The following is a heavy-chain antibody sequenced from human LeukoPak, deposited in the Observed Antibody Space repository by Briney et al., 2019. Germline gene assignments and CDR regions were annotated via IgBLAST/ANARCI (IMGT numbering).Heavy chain of an antibody. V-gene: IGHV4-39*07. CDR1: GGSISSSSYY. CDR2: IYYSGST. J-gene: IGHJ6*02. CDR3: ARDAGYCSGGSCHFYGMDV. D-gene: IGHD2-15*01. Sequence: KPSETLSLTCTVSGGSISSSSYYWGWIRQPPGKGLEWIGSIYYSGSTNYNPSLKSRVTISVDTSKNQFSLKLSSVTAADTAVYYCARDAGYCSGGSCHFYGMDVWGQGTTVTVSS.